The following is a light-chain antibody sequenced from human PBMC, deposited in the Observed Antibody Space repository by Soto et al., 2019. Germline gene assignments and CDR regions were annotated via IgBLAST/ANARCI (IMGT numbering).Light chain of an antibody. V-gene: IGLV2-14*01. CDR1: SSDVGDYNY. Sequence: QSALTQPASVSGSPGQSITISCTGTSSDVGDYNYVSWYQQHPGKAPKVMIYEVSKRPSGVSNRFSGSKSGNTASLTISGLQAEDEADYYCSSYTSSITDVFGTGTKLTVL. J-gene: IGLJ1*01. CDR2: EVS. CDR3: SSYTSSITDV.